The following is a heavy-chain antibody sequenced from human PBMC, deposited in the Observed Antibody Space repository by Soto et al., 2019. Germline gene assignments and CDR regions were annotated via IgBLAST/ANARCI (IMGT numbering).Heavy chain of an antibody. D-gene: IGHD6-13*01. Sequence: PVNGDCKGAGQRNSGHAGGWRRQAHGQGIEWMGGIIPISGTANYAQQFQGRVTITADESTSTAYMEVSSLRSEDTAVYYCARDDSIAAAGDFDYLGQGTGVTVSS. V-gene: IGHV1-69*13. CDR2: IIPISGTA. CDR1: GQRNSGHA. CDR3: ARDDSIAAAGDFDY. J-gene: IGHJ4*02.